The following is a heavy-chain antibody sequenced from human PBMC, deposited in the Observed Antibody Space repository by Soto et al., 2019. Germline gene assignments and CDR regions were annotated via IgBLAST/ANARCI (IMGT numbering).Heavy chain of an antibody. V-gene: IGHV1-18*01. CDR1: GYTFTSYG. Sequence: QVQLVQSGAEVKKPGASVKVSCKASGYTFTSYGIIWVRQAPGQGLEWMGWISAYNGNTNYAQKLQGRVTMTTDTSTSTAYMELRSLGSDDTAVYYCARAVITFGGVIVIDYMDVWGKGTTVTVSS. CDR3: ARAVITFGGVIVIDYMDV. CDR2: ISAYNGNT. J-gene: IGHJ6*03. D-gene: IGHD3-16*02.